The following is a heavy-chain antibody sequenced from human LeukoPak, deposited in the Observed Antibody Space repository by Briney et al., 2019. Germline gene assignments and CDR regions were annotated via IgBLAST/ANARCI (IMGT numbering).Heavy chain of an antibody. J-gene: IGHJ4*02. Sequence: GGSLRLSCAASGFDFSAYEMNWVREAPGKGLEWVAYFAGSDTTKYYADSVRGRFTISRDNAKNSLYLQMNSLRAEDTALYYCTTLGYHLDSWGQGTLVTVSS. V-gene: IGHV3-48*03. D-gene: IGHD3-22*01. CDR3: TTLGYHLDS. CDR1: GFDFSAYE. CDR2: FAGSDTTK.